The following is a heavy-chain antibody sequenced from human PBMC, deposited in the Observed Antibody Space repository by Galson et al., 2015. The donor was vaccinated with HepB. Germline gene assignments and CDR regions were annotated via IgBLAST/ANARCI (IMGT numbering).Heavy chain of an antibody. Sequence: SETLSLTCTVSGGSISSSSYYWGWIRQPPGKGLEWIGSIYYSGSTYYNPSLKSRVTISVDTSKNQFSLKLSSVTAADTAVYYCARIVVVTAMRFDYWGQGTLVTVSS. CDR3: ARIVVVTAMRFDY. CDR1: GGSISSSSYY. D-gene: IGHD2-21*02. J-gene: IGHJ4*02. CDR2: IYYSGST. V-gene: IGHV4-39*01.